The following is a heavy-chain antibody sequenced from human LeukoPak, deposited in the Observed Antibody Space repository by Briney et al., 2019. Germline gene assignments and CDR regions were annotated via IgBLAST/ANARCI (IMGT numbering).Heavy chain of an antibody. CDR3: ARIAYCGGDCYTTYFDY. J-gene: IGHJ4*02. D-gene: IGHD2-21*01. CDR2: ISAYNGNI. CDR1: GYTFTGYY. Sequence: ASVKVSCKASGYTFTGYYMHWVRQAPGQGLEWMGWISAYNGNINYAQKLQGRVTMTTDTSTSTAYMELRSLRSDDTAVYYCARIAYCGGDCYTTYFDYWGQGTLVTVSS. V-gene: IGHV1-18*04.